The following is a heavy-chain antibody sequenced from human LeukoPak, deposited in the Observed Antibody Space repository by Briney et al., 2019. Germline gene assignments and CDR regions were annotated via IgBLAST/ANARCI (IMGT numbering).Heavy chain of an antibody. CDR1: GGSINSYY. V-gene: IGHV4-59*08. D-gene: IGHD6-13*01. CDR3: ARSAGAAAHFDY. J-gene: IGHJ4*02. Sequence: SETLSLTCTVSGGSINSYYWSWIRQPPGKGLEWIGYIYYSGRTNNNPSLKSRVTMSVDTSKNQFSLNLSSVTAADTAVYYCARSAGAAAHFDYWGQGTLVTVSS. CDR2: IYYSGRT.